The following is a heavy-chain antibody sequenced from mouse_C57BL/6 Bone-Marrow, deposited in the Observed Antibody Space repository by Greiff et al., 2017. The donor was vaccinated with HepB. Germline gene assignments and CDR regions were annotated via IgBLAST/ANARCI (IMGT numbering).Heavy chain of an antibody. CDR2: IDPETGGT. Sequence: LVESGAELVRPGASVTLSCKASGYTFTDYEMHWVKQTPVHGLEWIGAIDPETGGTAYNQKFKGKAILTADKSSSTAYMELRSLTSEDSAVYYCTRPLITTVVQGYFDVWGTGTTVTVSS. J-gene: IGHJ1*03. CDR1: GYTFTDYE. D-gene: IGHD1-1*01. CDR3: TRPLITTVVQGYFDV. V-gene: IGHV1-15*01.